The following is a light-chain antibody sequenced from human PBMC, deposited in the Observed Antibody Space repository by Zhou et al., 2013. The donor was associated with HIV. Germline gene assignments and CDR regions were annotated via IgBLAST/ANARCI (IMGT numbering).Light chain of an antibody. CDR3: QQFNSYWT. CDR2: AAS. V-gene: IGKV1-8*01. Sequence: AIRMTQSPSSFSASTGDRVTITCRASQDISNSLAWYQQKPGKAPKLLIYAASSLQSGVPSRFSGSGSGTEFTLTISSLQPDDFATYYCQQFNSYWTFGQGTKVEIK. CDR1: QDISNS. J-gene: IGKJ1*01.